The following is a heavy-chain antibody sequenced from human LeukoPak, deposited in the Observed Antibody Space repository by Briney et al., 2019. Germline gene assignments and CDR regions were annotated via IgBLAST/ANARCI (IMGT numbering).Heavy chain of an antibody. CDR2: IYYSGST. CDR1: GGSISSYY. CDR3: ARERPGDGYNYGGGYFDY. V-gene: IGHV4-59*01. D-gene: IGHD5-24*01. Sequence: SETLSFTCTVSGGSISSYYWSWIRQPPGKGLEWIGYIYYSGSTNYNPSLKSRVTISVDTSKNQFSLKLSSVTAADTAVYYCARERPGDGYNYGGGYFDYWGQGTLATVSS. J-gene: IGHJ4*02.